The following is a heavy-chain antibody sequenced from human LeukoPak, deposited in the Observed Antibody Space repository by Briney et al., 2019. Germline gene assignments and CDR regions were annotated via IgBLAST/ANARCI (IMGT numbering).Heavy chain of an antibody. Sequence: GGSLRLSCAASGFTFSSHWMHWVRQAPGKGLVWFSCINSDGSSTSYADSVKGRFTISRDNAKNTLYLQMNSLRAEDTAVYYCARGQFRPSIVVVPAATVGWFDPWGQGTLVTVSS. CDR3: ARGQFRPSIVVVPAATVGWFDP. CDR2: INSDGSST. J-gene: IGHJ5*02. D-gene: IGHD2-2*01. V-gene: IGHV3-74*01. CDR1: GFTFSSHW.